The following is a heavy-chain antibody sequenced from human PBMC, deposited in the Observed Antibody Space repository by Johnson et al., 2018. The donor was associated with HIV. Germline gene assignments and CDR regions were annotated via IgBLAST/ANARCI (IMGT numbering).Heavy chain of an antibody. CDR3: ARDRRYYGSGSYGGAFDI. Sequence: MLLVESGGGVVQPGGSLRLSCIASGFTFSSYAMSWVRQAPGKGLEWVSAISGSAGITYYADSLKGRFTISRDNAKNSLYLQMNSLRAEDTALYYCARDRRYYGSGSYGGAFDIWGQGTVVTVSS. J-gene: IGHJ3*02. CDR2: ISGSAGIT. V-gene: IGHV3-23*04. CDR1: GFTFSSYA. D-gene: IGHD3-10*01.